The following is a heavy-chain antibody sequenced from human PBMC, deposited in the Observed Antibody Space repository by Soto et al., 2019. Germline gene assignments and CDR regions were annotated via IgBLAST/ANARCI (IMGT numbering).Heavy chain of an antibody. D-gene: IGHD1-26*01. J-gene: IGHJ4*02. V-gene: IGHV5-51*01. CDR3: ARTSGGYLYYFDY. CDR1: GYTFKSYW. CDR2: IYPGDSDT. Sequence: GESPKISCQASGYTFKSYWIGWVRQMPGEGLEWMGIIYPGDSDTRYSPSFRGQVTISADKSINTAYLQLSSLKASDTAIYYCARTSGGYLYYFDYWGQGTLVTVSS.